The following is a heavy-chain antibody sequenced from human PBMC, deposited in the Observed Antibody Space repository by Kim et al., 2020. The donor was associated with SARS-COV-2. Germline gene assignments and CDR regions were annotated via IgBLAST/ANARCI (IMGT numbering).Heavy chain of an antibody. CDR2: ISYDGSNK. CDR1: GFTFSSYG. CDR3: AKDGYCSGGSCRYYYYG. Sequence: GGSLRLSCAASGFTFSSYGMHWVRQAPGKGLEWVAVISYDGSNKYYADSVKGRFTISRDNSKNTLYLQMNSLRAEDTAVYYCAKDGYCSGGSCRYYYYG. D-gene: IGHD2-15*01. V-gene: IGHV3-30*18. J-gene: IGHJ6*01.